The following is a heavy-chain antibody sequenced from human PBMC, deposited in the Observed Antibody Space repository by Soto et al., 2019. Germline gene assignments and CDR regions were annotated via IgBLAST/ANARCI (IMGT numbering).Heavy chain of an antibody. Sequence: ESGGGVVQPGRSLRLSCVDSGSIFSTYAMHWVRQAPGKGLEWVAGVSYDGGNKYYAESVEGRFTLSRDKSKSTLTLQMNSLSPEDTAVYFCAKIKRPVAGTDAFDTWGQGTMVIVSA. CDR2: VSYDGGNK. CDR1: GSIFSTYA. V-gene: IGHV3-30*18. J-gene: IGHJ3*02. D-gene: IGHD6-19*01. CDR3: AKIKRPVAGTDAFDT.